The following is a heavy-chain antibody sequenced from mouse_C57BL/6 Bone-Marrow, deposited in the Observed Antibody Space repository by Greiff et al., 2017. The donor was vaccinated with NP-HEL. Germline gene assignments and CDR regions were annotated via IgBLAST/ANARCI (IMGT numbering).Heavy chain of an antibody. CDR3: ARGPFYYYGSSYVGFAY. J-gene: IGHJ3*01. V-gene: IGHV5-4*03. CDR1: GFTFSSYA. CDR2: ISDGGSYT. Sequence: DVMLVESGGGLVKPGGSLKLSCAASGFTFSSYAMSWVRQTPEKRLEWVATISDGGSYTYYPDNVKGRFTIARDNAKNNLYLQMSHLKSEDTAMYYCARGPFYYYGSSYVGFAYWGQGTLVTVSA. D-gene: IGHD1-1*01.